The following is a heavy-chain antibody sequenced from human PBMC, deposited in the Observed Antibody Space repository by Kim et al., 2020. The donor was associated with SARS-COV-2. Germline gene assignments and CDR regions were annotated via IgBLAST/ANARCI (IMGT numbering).Heavy chain of an antibody. J-gene: IGHJ4*02. V-gene: IGHV3-23*03. CDR3: AKVVGDYGDRAFDY. Sequence: ADSVKGRLTIARDNSKNTLYLQMNSLRAEDTAVYYCAKVVGDYGDRAFDYWGQGTLVTVSS. D-gene: IGHD4-17*01.